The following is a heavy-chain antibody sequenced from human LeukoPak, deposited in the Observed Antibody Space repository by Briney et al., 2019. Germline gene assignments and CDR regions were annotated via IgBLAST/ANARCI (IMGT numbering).Heavy chain of an antibody. CDR3: ARGRSGTTLYYYYYGMDV. V-gene: IGHV4-34*01. J-gene: IGHJ6*02. Sequence: PSETLSLTCAVYGGSFSGYYWSWIRQPPGKGLEWIGEINHSGSTNYNPSLKSRVTISVDTSKNQFPLKLSSVTAADTAVYYCARGRSGTTLYYYYYGMDVWGQGTTVTVSS. D-gene: IGHD1-1*01. CDR2: INHSGST. CDR1: GGSFSGYY.